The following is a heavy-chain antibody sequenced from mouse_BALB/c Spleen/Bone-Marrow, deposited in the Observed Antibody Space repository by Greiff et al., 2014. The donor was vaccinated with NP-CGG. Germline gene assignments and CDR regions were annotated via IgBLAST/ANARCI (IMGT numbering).Heavy chain of an antibody. V-gene: IGHV1-7*01. D-gene: IGHD2-4*01. Sequence: VKLMESGAELAKPGASVKMSCKASGYTYTSYWMHWVKQRPGQGLAWIGYINPSTGYTEYNQKFKDKATLTADKSSSTAYMQLSTRKSEDSAVYSVKRSATMIFAYWGQGTLVTVSA. CDR1: GYTYTSYW. CDR3: KRSATMIFAY. J-gene: IGHJ3*01. CDR2: INPSTGYT.